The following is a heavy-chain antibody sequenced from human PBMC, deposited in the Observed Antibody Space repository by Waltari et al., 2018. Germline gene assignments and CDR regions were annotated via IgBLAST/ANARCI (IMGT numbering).Heavy chain of an antibody. CDR1: GDIVSSHLAS. V-gene: IGHV6-1*01. Sequence: HVQLQQSGPGLVTPSQTLSLTCPLSGDIVSSHLASWNWSRQSPSRGLEWLGRTYYRSKWYNDYAVSVKSRITINQDTSKNQFSLQLNSGTPEDTAVYYCARAEYDSSGLFDYWGQGTLVTVSS. CDR3: ARAEYDSSGLFDY. CDR2: TYYRSKWYN. J-gene: IGHJ4*02. D-gene: IGHD3-22*01.